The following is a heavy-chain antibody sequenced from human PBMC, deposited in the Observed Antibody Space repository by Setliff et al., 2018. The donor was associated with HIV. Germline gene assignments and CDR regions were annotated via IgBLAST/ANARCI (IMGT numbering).Heavy chain of an antibody. V-gene: IGHV1-69*05. CDR1: GGTFSSYV. CDR2: IIPMYGVT. J-gene: IGHJ5*02. D-gene: IGHD2-15*01. Sequence: SVKVSCKASGGTFSSYVISWVRQAPGQGPEWMGGIIPMYGVTNYAQKFQGRVTITTDESTSTAYMELGSLRSEDTAVYYCALPYCSGGNCWSSASLPPAGWFDPWGQGTLVT. CDR3: ALPYCSGGNCWSSASLPPAGWFDP.